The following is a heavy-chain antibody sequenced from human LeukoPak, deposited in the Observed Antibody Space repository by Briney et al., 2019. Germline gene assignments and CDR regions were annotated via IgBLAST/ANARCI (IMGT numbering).Heavy chain of an antibody. CDR2: INSSGGST. CDR1: GYTFTSYY. CDR3: ARDLSGYSYGYELDY. V-gene: IGHV1-46*01. J-gene: IGHJ4*02. Sequence: ASVKVSCKASGYTFTSYYMHWVRQAPGQGLEWMGIINSSGGSTSYAQKFQGRVTMTRDMSTSTVYMELSSLRSEDTAVYYCARDLSGYSYGYELDYWGQGTLVTVSS. D-gene: IGHD5-18*01.